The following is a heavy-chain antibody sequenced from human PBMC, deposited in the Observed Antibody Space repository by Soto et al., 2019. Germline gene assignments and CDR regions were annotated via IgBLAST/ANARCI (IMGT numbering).Heavy chain of an antibody. D-gene: IGHD6-13*01. CDR2: IYYSGST. V-gene: IGHV4-39*01. J-gene: IGHJ4*02. Sequence: WETLSLTCTVSGGSISSSSYYWGWIRQPPGKGLEWIGSIYYSGSTYYNPSLKSRVTISVDTSKNQFSRKLSPVTAADTAVYYCASLYIVFGVAAAGADYWGQGTLVTVSS. CDR3: ASLYIVFGVAAAGADY. CDR1: GGSISSSSYY.